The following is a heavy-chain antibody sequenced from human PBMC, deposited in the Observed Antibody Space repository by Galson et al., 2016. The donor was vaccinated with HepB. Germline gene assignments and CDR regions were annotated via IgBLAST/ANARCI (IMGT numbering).Heavy chain of an antibody. CDR3: ARDGFGGYLDC. Sequence: SLRLSCAGSGFTFSKFAMSWVRQAPGKGLEWVANIEHAGSDKYYVDSVRGRFTISRDNTKNSIYLQMDSLRPDDTAVYFCARDGFGGYLDCWGQGTLVTVSS. V-gene: IGHV3-7*03. D-gene: IGHD4-23*01. CDR2: IEHAGSDK. CDR1: GFTFSKFA. J-gene: IGHJ4*02.